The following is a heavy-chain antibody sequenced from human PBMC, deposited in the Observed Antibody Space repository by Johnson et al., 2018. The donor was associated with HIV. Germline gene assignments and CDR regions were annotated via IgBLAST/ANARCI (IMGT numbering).Heavy chain of an antibody. J-gene: IGHJ3*02. CDR3: ARESGGYYDSSAREAFDI. D-gene: IGHD3-22*01. CDR2: ISYDGTNQ. CDR1: GFTFSSYW. Sequence: QVQLVESGGGVVQPGRSLRLSCAASGFTFSSYWMSWVRQAPGRGLEWVAVISYDGTNQHYADSVKGRFAISRDNSKNTLYLQMNSLRAEDTAVYYCARESGGYYDSSAREAFDIWGQGTMVTVSS. V-gene: IGHV3-30*19.